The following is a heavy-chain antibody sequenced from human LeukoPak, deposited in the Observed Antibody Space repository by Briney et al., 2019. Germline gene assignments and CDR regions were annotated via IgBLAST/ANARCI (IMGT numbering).Heavy chain of an antibody. V-gene: IGHV3-72*01. CDR3: GRAAYARGLDA. Sequence: GSLRLSCVASGYTFSDHYMDWVRQAPGKGLEWVGRIRNKASSYTTEYAASVKGRFTVSREDSENSLFLQMNSLKTEDTAVYYCGRAAYARGLDAWGQGTTVTVSS. CDR2: IRNKASSYTT. J-gene: IGHJ6*02. D-gene: IGHD4-17*01. CDR1: GYTFSDHY.